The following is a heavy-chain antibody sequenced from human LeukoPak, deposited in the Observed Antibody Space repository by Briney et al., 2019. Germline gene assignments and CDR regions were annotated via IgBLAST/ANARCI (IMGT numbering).Heavy chain of an antibody. J-gene: IGHJ6*03. V-gene: IGHV3-7*01. CDR1: GFTFSSYW. CDR2: IKRDGSEK. D-gene: IGHD3-22*01. Sequence: GGSLRLSCAASGFTFSSYWMSWVRQAPGKGLEWVANIKRDGSEKYYVDSVKGRFTISRDNAKNSLYLQMNSLRAEDTAVYYCARFPYDPNYYYYMDVWGKGTTVTISS. CDR3: ARFPYDPNYYYYMDV.